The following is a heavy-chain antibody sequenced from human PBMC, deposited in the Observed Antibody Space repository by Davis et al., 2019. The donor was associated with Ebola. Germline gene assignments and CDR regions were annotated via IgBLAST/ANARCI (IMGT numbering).Heavy chain of an antibody. Sequence: GGSLRLSCAASGFTFSSYSMNWVRQAPGKGLEWVSSISSSSSYIYYADSVKGRFTISRDNSKKTLYLQMNSLRAEDTAVYYCAKGRELPYFDYWGQGTLVTVSS. D-gene: IGHD1-7*01. J-gene: IGHJ4*02. CDR1: GFTFSSYS. CDR2: ISSSSSYI. CDR3: AKGRELPYFDY. V-gene: IGHV3-21*04.